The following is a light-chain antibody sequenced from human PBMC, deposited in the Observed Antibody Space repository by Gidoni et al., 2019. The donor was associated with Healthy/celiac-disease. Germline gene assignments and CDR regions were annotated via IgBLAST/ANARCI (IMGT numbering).Light chain of an antibody. CDR1: QSISSY. V-gene: IGKV1-39*01. CDR3: QQSYSTHWT. Sequence: DIRMTQSPSSLSASVGDRVTITCRASQSISSYFNWYQQKPGKAPKLLIYAASSLQSGVPSRFSRSGSGTDFTLTISSLQPEDFATYYCQQSYSTHWTFGQGTKVEIK. CDR2: AAS. J-gene: IGKJ1*01.